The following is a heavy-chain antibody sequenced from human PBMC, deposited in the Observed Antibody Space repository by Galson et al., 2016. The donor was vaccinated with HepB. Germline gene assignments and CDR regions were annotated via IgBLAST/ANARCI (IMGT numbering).Heavy chain of an antibody. J-gene: IGHJ4*02. CDR1: GFTFSTYS. D-gene: IGHD4-17*01. CDR3: ARADYGDDVDFFDY. V-gene: IGHV3-30*03. Sequence: SLRLSCAASGFTFSTYSMNWVRQAPGQGLEWVATISDDGTNKYYVDSVKGRFTISRDNSKNTFYLQMNSLRPEDTAVYYCARADYGDDVDFFDYWGQGTLVTVSS. CDR2: ISDDGTNK.